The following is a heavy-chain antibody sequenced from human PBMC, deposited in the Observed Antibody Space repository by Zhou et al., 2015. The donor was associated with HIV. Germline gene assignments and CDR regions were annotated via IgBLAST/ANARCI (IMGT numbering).Heavy chain of an antibody. CDR2: MNPKSGDT. CDR3: ARGTGFSYAESDY. Sequence: QVQLVQSGAEVRKPGASVKVSCKASGYTFSTYDINWVRQATGQGLEWMGWMNPKSGDTGYAQKFQGRVTMTRNTSIGTAYMELSSLRSEDTAVYYCARGTGFSYAESDYVGQGTLVTVSS. D-gene: IGHD5-18*01. V-gene: IGHV1-8*01. CDR1: GYTFSTYD. J-gene: IGHJ4*02.